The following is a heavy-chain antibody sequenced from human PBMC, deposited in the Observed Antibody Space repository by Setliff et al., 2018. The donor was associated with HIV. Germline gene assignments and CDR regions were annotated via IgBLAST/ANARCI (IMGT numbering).Heavy chain of an antibody. D-gene: IGHD5-12*01. CDR1: GYTFTTYG. CDR2: IIPIARAP. J-gene: IGHJ4*02. V-gene: IGHV1-69*13. CDR3: ARGPLYGYDRGYFDY. Sequence: ASVKVSCKPSGYTFTTYGLSWVRQAPGQGLEWMGGIIPIARAPNYAQKFQDRVTITADESTTTVYMEVRSLKSEDTALYYCARGPLYGYDRGYFDYWGQGTLVTVSS.